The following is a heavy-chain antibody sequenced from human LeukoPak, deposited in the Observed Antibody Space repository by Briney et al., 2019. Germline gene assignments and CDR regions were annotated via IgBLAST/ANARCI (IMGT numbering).Heavy chain of an antibody. D-gene: IGHD4-17*01. Sequence: SVKVSCKTSGGTFSSYAISWVRQAPGQGLEWMGGIIPIFGTANYAQKFQGRVTITADESTSTAYMELSSLRSEDTAVYYCASSWLRGLMGMDVWGQGTTVTVSS. CDR2: IIPIFGTA. V-gene: IGHV1-69*13. CDR1: GGTFSSYA. J-gene: IGHJ6*02. CDR3: ASSWLRGLMGMDV.